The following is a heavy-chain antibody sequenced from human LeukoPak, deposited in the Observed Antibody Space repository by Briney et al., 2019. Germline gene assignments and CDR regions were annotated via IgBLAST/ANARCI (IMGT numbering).Heavy chain of an antibody. Sequence: PGGSLRLSCAASGFTFSNYRMNWVRQAPGKGLEWVSSISSSSIYIYYADSLKGRFTISRDNAKNSLYLQMNSLRAEDTAVYYCARGRDGYNLVDAFDIWGQGIMVTVSS. CDR1: GFTFSNYR. CDR3: ARGRDGYNLVDAFDI. CDR2: ISSSSIYI. V-gene: IGHV3-21*01. J-gene: IGHJ3*02. D-gene: IGHD5-24*01.